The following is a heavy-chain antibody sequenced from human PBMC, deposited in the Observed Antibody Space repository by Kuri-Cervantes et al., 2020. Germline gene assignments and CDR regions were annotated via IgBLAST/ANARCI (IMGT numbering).Heavy chain of an antibody. CDR3: ARGGSGWSLVY. CDR2: IYYSRST. D-gene: IGHD6-19*01. V-gene: IGHV4-39*07. Sequence: SETLSLTCTVSCGSISSSSYYWGWVRQPPGRGLEWIGSIYYSRSTYYNPSLKSRVTISVDTSKNQFSLKLSSVTAADTAVYYCARGGSGWSLVYWGQGTLVTVSS. J-gene: IGHJ4*02. CDR1: CGSISSSSYY.